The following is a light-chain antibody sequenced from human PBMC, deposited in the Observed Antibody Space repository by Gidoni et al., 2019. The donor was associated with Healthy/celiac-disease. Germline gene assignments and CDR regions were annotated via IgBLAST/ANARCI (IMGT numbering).Light chain of an antibody. Sequence: DIVMTQSPLSLPVTPGEPASISCRSSQSLLQSNGYNYLDWYLQKPGQSPQLLIYLGSNRASGGPDRFSGSGAGTDFTLKISRVEAEDVGVYYCMQALQTPLTFGGGTKVEIK. J-gene: IGKJ4*01. V-gene: IGKV2-28*01. CDR2: LGS. CDR3: MQALQTPLT. CDR1: QSLLQSNGYNY.